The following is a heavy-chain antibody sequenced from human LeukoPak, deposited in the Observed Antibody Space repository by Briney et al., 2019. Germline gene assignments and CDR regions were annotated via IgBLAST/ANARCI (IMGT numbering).Heavy chain of an antibody. D-gene: IGHD3-3*01. J-gene: IGHJ4*02. V-gene: IGHV3-23*01. Sequence: GGSLRLSCAASGFSFRSAWMSWVRQAPGKGLEWVAAISGSGGSTYYADSVKGRFTISRDNSKNTLYLQMNSLRAEDTAVYYCAKSLRFLEWFFILDYWGQGTLVTVSS. CDR3: AKSLRFLEWFFILDY. CDR2: ISGSGGST. CDR1: GFSFRSAW.